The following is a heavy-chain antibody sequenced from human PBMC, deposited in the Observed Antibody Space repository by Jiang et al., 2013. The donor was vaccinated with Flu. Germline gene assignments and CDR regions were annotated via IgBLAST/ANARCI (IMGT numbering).Heavy chain of an antibody. CDR3: ARQGTGGRAFDI. CDR2: TYYRSKWYN. D-gene: IGHD2-8*02. CDR1: GDSVSSNSAA. V-gene: IGHV6-1*01. Sequence: QTLSLTCAISGDSVSSNSAAWNWIRQSPSRGLEWLGRTYYRSKWYNDYAISVQSRITINPDTSKNQFSLQLNSVTPEDTALYYCARQGTGGRAFDIWGQATMVIVSS. J-gene: IGHJ3*02.